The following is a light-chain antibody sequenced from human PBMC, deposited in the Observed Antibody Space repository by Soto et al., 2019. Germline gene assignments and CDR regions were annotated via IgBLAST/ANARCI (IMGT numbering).Light chain of an antibody. J-gene: IGKJ2*01. V-gene: IGKV3-11*01. CDR1: QNIAIY. CDR2: DTF. Sequence: IVLTQSPATLSFSPGERATLSCRASQNIAIYLAWYQQKSGQSPRLLIYDTFNRAPGIPDRFSGSGSGTDFTLTISSLEPEDFATYYCQQSYSSYTYTFGQGTKLEIK. CDR3: QQSYSSYTYT.